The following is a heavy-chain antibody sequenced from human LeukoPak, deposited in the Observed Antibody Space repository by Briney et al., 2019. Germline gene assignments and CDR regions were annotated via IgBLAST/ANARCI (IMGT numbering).Heavy chain of an antibody. Sequence: PGGSLRLSCAASGFTFSTYAMTWVRQTPGKGLEWVAFIRYDGSNKYYADSVKGRFTISRDNSKNTLYLQMNSLRAEDTAVYYCGWGDWFDPWGQGTLVTVSS. CDR1: GFTFSTYA. CDR3: GWGDWFDP. CDR2: IRYDGSNK. V-gene: IGHV3-30*02. J-gene: IGHJ5*02. D-gene: IGHD3-16*01.